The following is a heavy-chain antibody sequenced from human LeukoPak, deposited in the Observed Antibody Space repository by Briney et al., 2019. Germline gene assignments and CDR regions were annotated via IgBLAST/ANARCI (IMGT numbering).Heavy chain of an antibody. CDR2: ISDTGFTT. Sequence: GGSLRLSCAASGFIINDYYMTWIRQTPGKGLEWISDISDTGFTTYYADSVKGRFTISRDNANNSMYLQMNSLRAEDTAVYYCARDGVYRSSAPDYWGQGTLVTVSS. CDR1: GFIINDYY. J-gene: IGHJ4*02. D-gene: IGHD2-8*01. CDR3: ARDGVYRSSAPDY. V-gene: IGHV3-11*04.